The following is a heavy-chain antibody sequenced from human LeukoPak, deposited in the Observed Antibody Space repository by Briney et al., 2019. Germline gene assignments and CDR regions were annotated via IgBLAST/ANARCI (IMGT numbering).Heavy chain of an antibody. J-gene: IGHJ4*02. CDR2: IHSFGQI. CDR1: GASINTNDFY. Sequence: SETLSLTCTVSGASINTNDFYWAWIRQPPGKGLEWLGTIHSFGQIYSNPSLKTRLSISVDMSKNEFSLRLNSVTAAETAVYFCARQNRFWGSGNYWGQGILVTVSS. V-gene: IGHV4-39*07. D-gene: IGHD3-10*01. CDR3: ARQNRFWGSGNY.